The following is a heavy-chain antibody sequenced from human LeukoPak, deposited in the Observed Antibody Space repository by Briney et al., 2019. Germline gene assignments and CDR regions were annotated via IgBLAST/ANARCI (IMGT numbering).Heavy chain of an antibody. D-gene: IGHD2-2*01. CDR1: GGSISSYY. V-gene: IGHV4-59*01. J-gene: IGHJ4*02. CDR3: ARDLPAAMDAYYFDY. CDR2: IYYSGST. Sequence: SETLSLTCTVSGGSISSYYWSWIRQPPGKGLEWIGYIYYSGSTNYNPSLKSRVTISVDTSKNQFSLKLSSVTAADTAVYYCARDLPAAMDAYYFDYWGQGTLVTVSS.